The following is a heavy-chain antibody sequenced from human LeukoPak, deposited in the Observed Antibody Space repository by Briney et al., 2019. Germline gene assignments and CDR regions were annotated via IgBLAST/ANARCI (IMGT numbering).Heavy chain of an antibody. CDR3: ARGPPYYYDSSGYYWRGFDY. CDR1: GFTFSSRDW. V-gene: IGHV4-4*02. CDR2: INHSGST. J-gene: IGHJ4*02. D-gene: IGHD3-22*01. Sequence: GSLRLSCVASGFTFSSRDWMTWVRQAPGKGLEWIGEINHSGSTNYNPSLKSRVTISVDTSKNQFSLKLSSVTAADTAVYYCARGPPYYYDSSGYYWRGFDYWGQGTLVTVSS.